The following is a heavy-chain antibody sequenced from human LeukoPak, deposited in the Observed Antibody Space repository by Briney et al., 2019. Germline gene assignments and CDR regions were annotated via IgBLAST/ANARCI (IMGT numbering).Heavy chain of an antibody. D-gene: IGHD2-2*01. CDR1: GFTFSSYA. CDR3: AKAEDIVVVPAAIGIFYYYYGMDV. CDR2: ISGSGGST. V-gene: IGHV3-23*01. Sequence: GGSLRLSCAASGFTFSSYAMSWVRQAPGKGLEWVSAISGSGGSTYYADSVEGRFTISRDNSKNTLYLQMNSLRAEDTAVYYCAKAEDIVVVPAAIGIFYYYYGMDVWGQGTTVTVSS. J-gene: IGHJ6*02.